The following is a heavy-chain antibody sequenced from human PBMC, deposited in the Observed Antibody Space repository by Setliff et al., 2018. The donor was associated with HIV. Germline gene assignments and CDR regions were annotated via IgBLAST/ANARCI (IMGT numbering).Heavy chain of an antibody. CDR1: GFTVSSNY. J-gene: IGHJ4*03. CDR3: ARSPQGGYFDY. CDR2: IYSGGTT. Sequence: PVGSLRLSCAASGFTVSSNYMNWVRQAPGKGLEWVSIIYSGGTTYYADSVKGRFTISRDNSKNTLYLQMNSLRVEDTAVYHCARSPQGGYFDYWGQGTLVTVSS. V-gene: IGHV3-53*01.